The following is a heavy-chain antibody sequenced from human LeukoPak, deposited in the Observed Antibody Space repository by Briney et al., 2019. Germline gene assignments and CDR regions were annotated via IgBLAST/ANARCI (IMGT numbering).Heavy chain of an antibody. Sequence: GGSLRLSCAASGFTFSNYNMNWVRQAPGKGLEWVSYISSSSNTIYYADSVKGRFTISRDNSKNTLYLQMNSLRAEDTAVYYCARGIRELHAFDIWGQGTMVTVSS. D-gene: IGHD1-26*01. V-gene: IGHV3-48*01. CDR1: GFTFSNYN. CDR2: ISSSSNTI. CDR3: ARGIRELHAFDI. J-gene: IGHJ3*02.